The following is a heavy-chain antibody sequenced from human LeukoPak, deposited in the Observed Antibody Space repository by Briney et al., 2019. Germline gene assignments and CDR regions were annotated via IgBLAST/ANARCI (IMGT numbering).Heavy chain of an antibody. CDR3: VRANGELWDNPYYYYLDV. Sequence: PGGSLRLSCAASGFTVSTNYMSWVRQGPGKGLEWVSVIYSDGSKYYANSVKGRFTISRDNSKNTLDLQMNSLGAEDTAVYYCVRANGELWDNPYYYYLDVWGKGTTVTVSS. V-gene: IGHV3-53*01. J-gene: IGHJ6*03. CDR1: GFTVSTNY. CDR2: IYSDGSK. D-gene: IGHD1-26*01.